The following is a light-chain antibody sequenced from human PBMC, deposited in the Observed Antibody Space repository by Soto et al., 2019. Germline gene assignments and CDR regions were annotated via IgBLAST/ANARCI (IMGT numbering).Light chain of an antibody. CDR3: QQRSNWPQLT. J-gene: IGKJ4*02. Sequence: EIVLTQSPATLSLSPGERATLSCRASQSLSNSLAWYQQKSGQAPRLLIYDASHRATGIPARFSGSGSGTDFTLTISSLEPEDLAVYYCQQRSNWPQLTFGGGTKVEIK. CDR2: DAS. V-gene: IGKV3-11*01. CDR1: QSLSNS.